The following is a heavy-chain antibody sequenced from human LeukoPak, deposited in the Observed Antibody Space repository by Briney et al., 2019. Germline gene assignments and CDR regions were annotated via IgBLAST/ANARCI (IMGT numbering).Heavy chain of an antibody. Sequence: GGSLRLSCAASGFTFSSNGMHWVRQAPGKGLEWGSVIYSGGSTYYADSVKGRFTISRDNSKNTLYLQMNSLRAEDTAVYYCARDATGSFDYWGQGTLVTVSS. V-gene: IGHV3-53*01. CDR1: GFTFSSNG. D-gene: IGHD1-1*01. CDR2: IYSGGST. J-gene: IGHJ4*02. CDR3: ARDATGSFDY.